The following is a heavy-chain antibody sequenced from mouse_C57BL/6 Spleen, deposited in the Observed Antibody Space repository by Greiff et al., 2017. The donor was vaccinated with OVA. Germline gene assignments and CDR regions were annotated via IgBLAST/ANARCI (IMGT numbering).Heavy chain of an antibody. CDR1: GYTFTDYY. V-gene: IGHV1-26*01. CDR3: ARSGGDYAMDY. Sequence: EVQLQQPGPELVKPGASVKLSCKASGYTFTDYYMNWVKQRPGKSLEWIGNINPNNGGTSYNQKFKGKATLTVDKSSSTAYMELRSLTSEDSAVYYCARSGGDYAMDYWGQGTSVTVSS. J-gene: IGHJ4*01. CDR2: INPNNGGT. D-gene: IGHD1-1*02.